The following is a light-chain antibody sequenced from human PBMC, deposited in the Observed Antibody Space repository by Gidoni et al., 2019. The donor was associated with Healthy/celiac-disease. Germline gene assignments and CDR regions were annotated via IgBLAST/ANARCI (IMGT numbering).Light chain of an antibody. CDR3: QQTYITPLT. Sequence: IQMTQSPSSLSASVGDRDTITCRASQSISSSLNWYQQKPGKAPKLLIYTTSSLQSGVPSRFSGSGSGTDFTLTISSLQPEDVATYYCQQTYITPLTFGGGTKVEIK. CDR1: QSISSS. V-gene: IGKV1-39*01. J-gene: IGKJ4*01. CDR2: TTS.